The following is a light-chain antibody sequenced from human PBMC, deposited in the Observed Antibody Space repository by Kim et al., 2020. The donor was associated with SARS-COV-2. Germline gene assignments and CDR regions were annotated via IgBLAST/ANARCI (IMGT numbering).Light chain of an antibody. CDR3: QQYRTWPLT. J-gene: IGKJ4*01. Sequence: EIVMTQSPAPLSVSPGERATLSCRASQSVSSNLAWYQQKPGQAPRLLIYGASTRATGIPARFSGSGSGTEFTLNITSLQSEDFAVYSCQQYRTWPLTFGGGTKV. CDR2: GAS. CDR1: QSVSSN. V-gene: IGKV3-15*01.